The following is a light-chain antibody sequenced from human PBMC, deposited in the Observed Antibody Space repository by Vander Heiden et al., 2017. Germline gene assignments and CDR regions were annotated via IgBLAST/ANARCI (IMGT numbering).Light chain of an antibody. Sequence: IVLTPSPDTLSLSPGERDPLSCRASKSVSSSYLAWYQQKPGQAPRLLIYGACSRATGIPDRFSGSGSGTDFTLTISRLEPEDFAVYYCQQDGSSPRTFGQGTKVEIK. CDR1: KSVSSSY. CDR2: GAC. J-gene: IGKJ1*01. CDR3: QQDGSSPRT. V-gene: IGKV3-20*01.